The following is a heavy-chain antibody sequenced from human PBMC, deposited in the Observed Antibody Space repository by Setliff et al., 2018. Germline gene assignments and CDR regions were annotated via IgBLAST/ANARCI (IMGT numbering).Heavy chain of an antibody. CDR3: AKSPHDFWSGRVFFDY. CDR2: IIGSGIST. Sequence: PGGSLRLSCVAPGFIFSGYEMSWVRQAPGKGLEWVSTIIGSGISTYYADSVQGRVTISRDNHKNTLHLQMNSLRVEDTAIYYCAKSPHDFWSGRVFFDYWGQGMLVTVSS. V-gene: IGHV3-23*01. CDR1: GFIFSGYE. D-gene: IGHD3-3*01. J-gene: IGHJ4*01.